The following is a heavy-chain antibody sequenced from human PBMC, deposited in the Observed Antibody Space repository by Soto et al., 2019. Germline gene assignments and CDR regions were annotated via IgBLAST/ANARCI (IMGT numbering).Heavy chain of an antibody. D-gene: IGHD3-3*01. CDR3: AKSITPYYDFWSGYYRYYYYGMDV. V-gene: IGHV3-23*01. J-gene: IGHJ6*02. CDR2: ISGSGGST. CDR1: GFTFSSYA. Sequence: PGGSLRLSCAASGFTFSSYAMSWVRQAPGKGLEWVSAISGSGGSTYYADSVKGRFTISRDNSKNTLYLQMNSLRAEDTAVYYCAKSITPYYDFWSGYYRYYYYGMDVWGQGTTVTVSS.